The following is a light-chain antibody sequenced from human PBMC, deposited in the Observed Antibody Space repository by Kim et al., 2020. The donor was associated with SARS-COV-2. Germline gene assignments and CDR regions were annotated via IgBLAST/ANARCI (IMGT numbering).Light chain of an antibody. CDR2: AAS. V-gene: IGKV1-39*01. CDR1: QSIGTY. Sequence: DIQMTQSTYSLAASVGDRVTIDWRASQSIGTYLNCYQQKPGKAPKILIYAASSLQSGVPSRFSGSGSGTDFTLTINSLQPEDFATYYCQQSHTTPLLTFGGGTKLEI. J-gene: IGKJ4*01. CDR3: QQSHTTPLLT.